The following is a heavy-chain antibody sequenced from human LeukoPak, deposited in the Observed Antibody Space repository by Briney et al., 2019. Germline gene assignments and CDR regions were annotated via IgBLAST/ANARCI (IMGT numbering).Heavy chain of an antibody. CDR2: IIPIFGTA. J-gene: IGHJ6*02. V-gene: IGHV1-69*13. D-gene: IGHD4-23*01. CDR3: ARALAEVYGGNSVGINYYYYGTDV. CDR1: GGTFSSYA. Sequence: SVKVSCKASGGTFSSYAISWVRQAPGQGLEWMGGIIPIFGTANYAQKFQGRVTITADESTSTAYMELSSLRSEDTAVYYCARALAEVYGGNSVGINYYYYGTDVWGQGTTVTVSS.